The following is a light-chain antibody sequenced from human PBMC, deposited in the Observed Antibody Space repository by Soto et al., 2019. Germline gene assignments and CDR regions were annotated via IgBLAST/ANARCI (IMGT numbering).Light chain of an antibody. CDR2: DDS. Sequence: NFMLTQPHSVSESPGKTVTISCTRSSGSIASNYVQWYQQRPGSAPTPVIYDDSQRPSGVPDRFSGSIDSSSNSASLTISRLKTEDEADYYCQSFDINNVVFGGGTKVTVL. CDR1: SGSIASNY. V-gene: IGLV6-57*04. J-gene: IGLJ2*01. CDR3: QSFDINNVV.